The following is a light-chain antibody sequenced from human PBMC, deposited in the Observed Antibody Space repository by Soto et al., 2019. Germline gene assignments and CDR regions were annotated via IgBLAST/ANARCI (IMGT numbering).Light chain of an antibody. V-gene: IGLV1-51*01. CDR2: DNN. CDR3: GTYDSSLRDGV. J-gene: IGLJ1*01. Sequence: QSVLTQPPGVSAAPGPKLSVCCSGSSANIENYYVSWYQQLPGTAPKLLIYDNNKRPSGIPDRFSGSKSGTSATLDITGLQTGDEADYYCGTYDSSLRDGVFGTGTKVT. CDR1: SANIENYY.